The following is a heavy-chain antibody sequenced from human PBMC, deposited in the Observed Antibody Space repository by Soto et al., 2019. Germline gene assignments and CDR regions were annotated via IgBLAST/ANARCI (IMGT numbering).Heavy chain of an antibody. V-gene: IGHV1-69*13. CDR2: IIPIFGTA. J-gene: IGHJ6*02. CDR3: ARSSIVVVYYYYGMDV. CDR1: GGTFSSYA. Sequence: EASVKVSCKASGGTFSSYAISWVRQAPGQGLEWMGGIIPIFGTANYAQKFQGRVTITADESTSTAYMELSSLRSEDTAVYYCARSSIVVVYYYYGMDVWGQGTTVTVSS. D-gene: IGHD2-15*01.